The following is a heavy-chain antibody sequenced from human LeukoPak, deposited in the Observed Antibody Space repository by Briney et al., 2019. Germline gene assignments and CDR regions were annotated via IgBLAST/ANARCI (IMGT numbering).Heavy chain of an antibody. J-gene: IGHJ6*03. D-gene: IGHD3-3*01. V-gene: IGHV3-74*01. CDR3: AKDYIRFSFYYYMDV. CDR1: GFTFSRYG. Sequence: GGSLRLSCAAAGFTFSRYGMHWVRQAPGKGLVWVSHVKTDGRTTHYADSVKGRFTISRDNSKNTLYLQMNSLRAEDTAMYYCAKDYIRFSFYYYMDVWGKGTTVTVSS. CDR2: VKTDGRTT.